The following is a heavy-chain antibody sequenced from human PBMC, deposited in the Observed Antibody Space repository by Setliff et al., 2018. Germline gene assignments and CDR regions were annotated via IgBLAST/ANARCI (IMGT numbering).Heavy chain of an antibody. V-gene: IGHV4-59*01. Sequence: PSETLSLTCTVSGGSISSSYWSWIRQPPGKGLEWIGYIYSSGSTNYNPSLKSRVTISVDTSKNQFSLKLSSVTAADTAVYYCARAAKYDSSSYYGLWLDPGGQGTLVTVSS. CDR3: ARAAKYDSSSYYGLWLDP. CDR2: IYSSGST. CDR1: GGSISSSY. D-gene: IGHD3-22*01. J-gene: IGHJ5*02.